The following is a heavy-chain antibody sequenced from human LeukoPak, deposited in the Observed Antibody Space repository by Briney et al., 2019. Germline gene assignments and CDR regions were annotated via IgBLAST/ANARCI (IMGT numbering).Heavy chain of an antibody. J-gene: IGHJ6*03. CDR2: MNPNSGNT. CDR1: GYTFTSYD. V-gene: IGHV1-8*01. D-gene: IGHD3-3*01. Sequence: ASVKVSCKASGYTFTSYDINWVRQATGQGLEWMGWMNPNSGNTGYAQKFQGRVTMTRNTSISTAYMELSSLRSEDTAVYYCARVTTANWYDFWGGYPYYYYYMDVWGKGTTVTVSS. CDR3: ARVTTANWYDFWGGYPYYYYYMDV.